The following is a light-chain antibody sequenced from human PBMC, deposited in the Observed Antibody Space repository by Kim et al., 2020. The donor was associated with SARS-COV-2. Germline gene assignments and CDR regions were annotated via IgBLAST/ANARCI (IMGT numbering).Light chain of an antibody. CDR2: YDD. V-gene: IGLV3-21*04. CDR1: NIGSNT. Sequence: APGQTARVTCGGNNIGSNTVHWYQQKPGQAPVLVIYYDDDRPSGIPERFSGSNSGNTATLTISRVEAGDEADYYCQVWDNSSDRLVFGTGTKVTVL. J-gene: IGLJ1*01. CDR3: QVWDNSSDRLV.